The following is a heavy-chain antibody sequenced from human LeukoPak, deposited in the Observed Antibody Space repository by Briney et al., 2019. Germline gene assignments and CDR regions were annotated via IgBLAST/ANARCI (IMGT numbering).Heavy chain of an antibody. J-gene: IGHJ4*02. D-gene: IGHD3-10*01. CDR1: GFTFSGYA. CDR3: AKGMVRGVIPDY. V-gene: IGHV3-23*01. CDR2: ISGGGVST. Sequence: GGSLRLSCAASGFTFSGYAMSWVRQAPGKGLEWVSAISGGGVSTYYADSIKGRFTIYRDDSKKKLYMQMNSLRAEDTAVYYCAKGMVRGVIPDYWGQGTLVTVSS.